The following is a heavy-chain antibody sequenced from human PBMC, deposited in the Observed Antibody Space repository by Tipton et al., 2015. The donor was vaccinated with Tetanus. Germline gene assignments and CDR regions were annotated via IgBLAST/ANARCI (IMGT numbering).Heavy chain of an antibody. J-gene: IGHJ3*01. CDR1: GFTFSSYS. V-gene: IGHV3-21*05. CDR2: ISSSSSYI. D-gene: IGHD3-22*01. Sequence: GSLRLSCAASGFTFSSYSMNWVRQAPGKGLEWVSYISSSSSYIYYADSVKGRFTISRDNAKNSLYLQMNSLRAEDTAVYYCARDPDYYDNFGYHDAFDVWGQGAVVTVS. CDR3: ARDPDYYDNFGYHDAFDV.